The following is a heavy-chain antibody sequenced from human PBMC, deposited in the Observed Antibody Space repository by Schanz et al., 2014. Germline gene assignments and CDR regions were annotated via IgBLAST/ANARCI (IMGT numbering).Heavy chain of an antibody. V-gene: IGHV3-21*01. D-gene: IGHD2-15*01. Sequence: EVQLVESGGVVAQPGGSLRLSCAASGFSFDDYTMHWVRQAPGKGLEWVSSISSSSTYIYYTDSLKGRFTISRDNAKNSLDLQMNSLRDEDTAMYYCARVLRGVLPATLGDAFDIWGQGTMVTISS. CDR2: ISSSSTYI. CDR1: GFSFDDYT. CDR3: ARVLRGVLPATLGDAFDI. J-gene: IGHJ3*02.